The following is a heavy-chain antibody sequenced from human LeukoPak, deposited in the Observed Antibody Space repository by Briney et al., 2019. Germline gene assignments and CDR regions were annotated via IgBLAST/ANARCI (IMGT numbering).Heavy chain of an antibody. CDR3: AKAWGAYSSSLGFDP. D-gene: IGHD6-13*01. CDR1: GFTFSRYG. V-gene: IGHV3-30*02. Sequence: PGGSLRLSCAASGFTFSRYGMHWVRQAPGKGLEWVAFIRYDGSNKYYADSVKGRFAISRDNSKNTLYLQMNSLRSEDTAVYYCAKAWGAYSSSLGFDPWGQGTLVTVSS. J-gene: IGHJ5*02. CDR2: IRYDGSNK.